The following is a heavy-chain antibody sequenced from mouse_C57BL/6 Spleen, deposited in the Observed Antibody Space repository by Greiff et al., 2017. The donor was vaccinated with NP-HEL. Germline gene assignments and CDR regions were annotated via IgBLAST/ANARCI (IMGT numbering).Heavy chain of an antibody. CDR2: IDPEDGET. Sequence: DVKLQESGAELVKPGASVKLSCTASGFNIKDYYMHWVKQRTEQGLEWIGRIDPEDGETKYAPKFQGKATITADTSSNTAYLQLSSLTSEDTAVYYCARSDYYGSSYGYAMDYWGQGTSVTVSS. J-gene: IGHJ4*01. V-gene: IGHV14-2*01. CDR1: GFNIKDYY. CDR3: ARSDYYGSSYGYAMDY. D-gene: IGHD1-1*01.